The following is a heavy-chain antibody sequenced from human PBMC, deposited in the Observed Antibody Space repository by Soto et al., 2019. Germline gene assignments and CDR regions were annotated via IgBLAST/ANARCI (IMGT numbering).Heavy chain of an antibody. Sequence: GPGVKKPGASVKVSCTASGYSFSGYDITWVRQAPGQGLEWLGWVSTSIRSTMSAEKLQGRLTMTTDTSTTTVYMELRGLTSDDTAVYYCARDSGAALYGEDALDIWGQGTMVSVSS. D-gene: IGHD3-10*01. CDR1: GYSFSGYD. V-gene: IGHV1-18*04. CDR2: VSTSIRST. CDR3: ARDSGAALYGEDALDI. J-gene: IGHJ3*02.